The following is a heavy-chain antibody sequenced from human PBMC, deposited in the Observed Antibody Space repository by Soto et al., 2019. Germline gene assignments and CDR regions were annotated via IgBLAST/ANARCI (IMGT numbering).Heavy chain of an antibody. CDR2: VSWNSANI. D-gene: IGHD1-1*01. J-gene: IGHJ6*02. Sequence: GGSLRLSCAASGFTFDDHAMHWVRQVPGKGLEWVSAVSWNSANIGYADSVKGRFTISRDNAKSSLYLQMNSLRPEDTALYYCARDFLGGENPVYNNMDVWGQGT. CDR3: ARDFLGGENPVYNNMDV. V-gene: IGHV3-9*01. CDR1: GFTFDDHA.